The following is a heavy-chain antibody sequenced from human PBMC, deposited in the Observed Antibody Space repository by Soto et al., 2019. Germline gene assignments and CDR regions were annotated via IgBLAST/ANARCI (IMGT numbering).Heavy chain of an antibody. CDR3: ARLDRGSLDY. Sequence: EVQLVESGGGLVKPGGSLRLSCAASGFTFSSHSMNWVRQAPGKGLEWVSSISSSSSYIYYADSVKGRFTISRDNAKNLVYLQMNSLRAKDTAVYYCARLDRGSLDYWGRGTLVTVSS. CDR2: ISSSSSYI. V-gene: IGHV3-21*01. J-gene: IGHJ4*02. CDR1: GFTFSSHS. D-gene: IGHD6-25*01.